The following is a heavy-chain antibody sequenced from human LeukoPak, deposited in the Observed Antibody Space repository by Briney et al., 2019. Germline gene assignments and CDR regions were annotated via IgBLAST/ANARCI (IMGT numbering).Heavy chain of an antibody. CDR3: GRANGGNMWRGHYFDY. D-gene: IGHD4-23*01. V-gene: IGHV3-66*01. CDR1: GFTVSSNY. Sequence: PGGSLRLSCAASGFTVSSNYMSWVRQARGKGLEWLSVIYNGDMTYYADSVKGRFTISRDNSKNTLYLQMNNLRAEDTAVYYCGRANGGNMWRGHYFDYWGQGTLVTVSS. CDR2: IYNGDMT. J-gene: IGHJ4*02.